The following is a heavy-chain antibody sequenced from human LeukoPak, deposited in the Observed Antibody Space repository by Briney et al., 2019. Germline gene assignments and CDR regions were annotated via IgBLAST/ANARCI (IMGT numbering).Heavy chain of an antibody. V-gene: IGHV1-46*01. D-gene: IGHD6-6*01. CDR1: GYTFTSYY. Sequence: GASVKVSCKASGYTFTSYYMHWVRQAPGQGLEWMGIINPSGGSTSYAQKFQGRVTMTRDTSTSTVYMELSSLRSEDTAVYYCARESGSSSSDYYYGMDVWGQGTTVTVS. CDR2: INPSGGST. J-gene: IGHJ6*02. CDR3: ARESGSSSSDYYYGMDV.